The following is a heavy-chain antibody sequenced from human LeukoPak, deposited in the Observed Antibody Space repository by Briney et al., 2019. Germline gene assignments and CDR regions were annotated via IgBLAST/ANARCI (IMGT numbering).Heavy chain of an antibody. V-gene: IGHV4-38-2*02. J-gene: IGHJ4*02. D-gene: IGHD1-26*01. Sequence: PSETLCLTCTVSGYSISSGYYWGWIRQPPGKGLEWLGSIYQSGNTYYNPSLKSRVTISVDTSKNQFSLKLSSVTAADTAVYYCARVWKGATDYWGQGTLVTVSS. CDR3: ARVWKGATDY. CDR1: GYSISSGYY. CDR2: IYQSGNT.